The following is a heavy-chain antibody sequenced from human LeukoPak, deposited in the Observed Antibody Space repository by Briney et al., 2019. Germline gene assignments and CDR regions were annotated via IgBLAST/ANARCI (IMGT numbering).Heavy chain of an antibody. CDR1: GFTFSSYA. CDR3: AKDGIAAAGMGGNYFDY. V-gene: IGHV3-23*01. D-gene: IGHD6-13*01. CDR2: ISGSGGNT. Sequence: GGSLRLSCAASGFTFSSYAMSWVRQAPGKGLEWVSVISGSGGNTYYADSVKGRFTISRDNSKNTLYLQMNSLRAEDTAVYYCAKDGIAAAGMGGNYFDYWGQGTPVTVSS. J-gene: IGHJ4*02.